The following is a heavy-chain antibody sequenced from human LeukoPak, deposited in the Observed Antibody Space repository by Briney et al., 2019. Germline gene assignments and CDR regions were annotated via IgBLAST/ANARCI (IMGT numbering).Heavy chain of an antibody. CDR1: GGSFSGYY. D-gene: IGHD1-26*01. CDR2: INHSGST. J-gene: IGHJ4*02. V-gene: IGHV4-34*01. CDR3: ARARIVDSTSPPAY. Sequence: NPSETLSLTCAVYGGSFSGYYWSWIRQPPGKGLEWIGEINHSGSTNYNPSLKSRVTISVDTSKNRFSLKLSSVTAADTAVYYCARARIVDSTSPPAYWGQGTLVTVSS.